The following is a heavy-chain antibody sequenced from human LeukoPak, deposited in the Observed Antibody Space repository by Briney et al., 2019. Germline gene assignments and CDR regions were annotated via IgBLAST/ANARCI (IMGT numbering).Heavy chain of an antibody. CDR2: IFYSGIT. V-gene: IGHV4-59*01. CDR3: ARHDSSGPYNAFDI. Sequence: SETLSLTCNVSGASISSYYWSWIRQPPGKGLEWIGYIFYSGITNYNPSLKSRVAISVDTSKKQFSLKLSSVTAADTAVYYCARHDSSGPYNAFDIWGQGTMVTVSS. D-gene: IGHD3-22*01. J-gene: IGHJ3*02. CDR1: GASISSYY.